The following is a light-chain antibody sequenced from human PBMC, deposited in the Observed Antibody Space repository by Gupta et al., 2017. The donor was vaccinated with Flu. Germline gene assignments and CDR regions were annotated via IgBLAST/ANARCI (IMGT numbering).Light chain of an antibody. V-gene: IGLV1-51*02. CDR1: SSNIGNNY. J-gene: IGLJ1*01. Sequence: QSVLTQPPSVSAAPGQKVTISCSGSSSNIGNNYVSWYQQFPGAAPKLLIYANDKRPSGIPDRFSGSKSGTSATLGITGLQTGDEADYYCATWDRSLNTYVFATGTEVTVL. CDR2: AND. CDR3: ATWDRSLNTYV.